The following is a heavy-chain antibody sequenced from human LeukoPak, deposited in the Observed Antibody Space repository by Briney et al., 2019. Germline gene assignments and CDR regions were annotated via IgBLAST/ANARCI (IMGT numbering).Heavy chain of an antibody. V-gene: IGHV3-21*01. CDR1: GFTFSSYS. J-gene: IGHJ4*02. CDR3: AREIDYGEVSSDY. D-gene: IGHD4-17*01. CDR2: ISSSSSYI. Sequence: PGGSLRLSCAASGFTFSSYSMNWVRQAPGKGLEWVSSISSSSSYIYYADSVKGRFTISRDNAKNSLYLQMNSLRAEDTAVYYRAREIDYGEVSSDYWGQGTLVTVSS.